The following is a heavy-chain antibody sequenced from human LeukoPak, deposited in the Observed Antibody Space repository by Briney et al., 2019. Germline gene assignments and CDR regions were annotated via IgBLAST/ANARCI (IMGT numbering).Heavy chain of an antibody. D-gene: IGHD3/OR15-3a*01. CDR1: GYTFDTYG. CDR3: ARIQSAWTSDAFDI. Sequence: GASVKVSCKASGYTFDTYGISWVRQAPGQGLEWMGWTSGYNGHTKYAQKFHDRVTLTTDTSTSTAYMEMRSLRSDDTAVYYCARIQSAWTSDAFDIWGQGTMLTVS. CDR2: TSGYNGHT. V-gene: IGHV1-18*01. J-gene: IGHJ3*02.